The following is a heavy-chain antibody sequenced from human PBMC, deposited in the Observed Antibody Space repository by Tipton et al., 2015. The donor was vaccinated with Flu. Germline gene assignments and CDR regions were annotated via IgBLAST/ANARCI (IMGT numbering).Heavy chain of an antibody. CDR2: IYTSGTA. J-gene: IGHJ4*02. V-gene: IGHV4-61*02. Sequence: TLSPTCTVSGGSVSSGNYYWGWIRQPAGKGLEWIGRIYTSGTATYNPSLKSRLTISMDTSKNQVSLKLTSVTAADTAVYYCSREPTGNWGQGTLVTVSS. CDR3: SREPTGN. CDR1: GGSVSSGNYY.